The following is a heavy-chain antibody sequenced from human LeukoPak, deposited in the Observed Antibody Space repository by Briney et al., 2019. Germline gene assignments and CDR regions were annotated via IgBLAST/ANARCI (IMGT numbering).Heavy chain of an antibody. CDR1: GGSFSGYY. Sequence: SETLFLTCAVYGGSFSGYYWTWIRQPPGKGLEWIGEINHGGSTNYNPSLKSRVNISMDTSKNQFSLKLNSVTAADTAIYYCARGQKWLSFYYFDFWGQGTLVTVSS. CDR3: ARGQKWLSFYYFDF. D-gene: IGHD3-22*01. J-gene: IGHJ4*02. V-gene: IGHV4-34*01. CDR2: INHGGST.